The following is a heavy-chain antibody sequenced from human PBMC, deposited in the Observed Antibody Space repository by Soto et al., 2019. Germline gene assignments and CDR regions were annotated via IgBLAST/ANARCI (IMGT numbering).Heavy chain of an antibody. V-gene: IGHV3-48*02. CDR1: GFTFSSYS. J-gene: IGHJ4*02. CDR2: ISSSSSTI. D-gene: IGHD3-9*01. CDR3: ARVYSYDILTTPFDY. Sequence: GGSLRLSCAASGFTFSSYSMNWVRQAPGKGLEWVSYISSSSSTIYYADSVKGRFTISRDNAKNSLYLQMNSLRDEDTAVYYCARVYSYDILTTPFDYWGQGTLVTVSS.